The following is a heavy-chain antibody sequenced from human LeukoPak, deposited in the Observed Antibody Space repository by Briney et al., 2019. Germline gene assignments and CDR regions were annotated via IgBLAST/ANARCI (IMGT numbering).Heavy chain of an antibody. V-gene: IGHV3-23*01. CDR2: ISGTGDST. Sequence: GGSLRLSCAASGFTFSVAAMTWVRQAPGKGLEWVSVISGTGDSTYYADSVKGRFTISRGNSKNTLYLQMNSLRAEDTAIYYCAKGGSRWTYYFDYWGQGTLVTVSS. D-gene: IGHD6-13*01. CDR3: AKGGSRWTYYFDY. CDR1: GFTFSVAA. J-gene: IGHJ4*02.